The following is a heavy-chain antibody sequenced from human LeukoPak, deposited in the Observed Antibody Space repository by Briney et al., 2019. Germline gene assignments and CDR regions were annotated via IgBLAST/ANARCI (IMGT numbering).Heavy chain of an antibody. J-gene: IGHJ4*02. CDR3: ARIVTMTTD. V-gene: IGHV3-21*01. D-gene: IGHD4/OR15-4a*01. CDR1: RFTFSSHW. CDR2: ITSSSTYI. Sequence: GGSLRLSCAASRFTFSSHWMHWVRQAPGKGLEWVSSITSSSTYIYYADSVKGRFTISRDNAKNSLYLQMNSLRAEDTAVYYCARIVTMTTDWGQGTLVTVSS.